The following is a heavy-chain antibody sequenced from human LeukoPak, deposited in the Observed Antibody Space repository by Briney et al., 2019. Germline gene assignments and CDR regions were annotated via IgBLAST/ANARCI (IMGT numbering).Heavy chain of an antibody. CDR3: ARDYDCTQGITMVRGTPCMDV. J-gene: IGHJ6*02. V-gene: IGHV4-4*07. CDR1: GGSISSYY. D-gene: IGHD3-10*01. CDR2: IYTSGST. Sequence: SETLSITCTVSGGSISSYYWSWIRQPAGKGLEWIGRIYTSGSTNYNPSLKSRVTMSVDTSKNQFSLKLSSVTAADTAVYYCARDYDCTQGITMVRGTPCMDVWGQGTTVTVSS.